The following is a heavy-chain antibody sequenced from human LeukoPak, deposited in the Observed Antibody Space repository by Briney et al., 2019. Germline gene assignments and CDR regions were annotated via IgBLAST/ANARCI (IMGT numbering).Heavy chain of an antibody. V-gene: IGHV1-2*02. CDR2: INPNSGGT. Sequence: ASVKVSCKASGYTFTGYYMHWVRQAPGQGLEWMGWINPNSGGTNYAQKFQGRVTVTRDTSISTAYMELSGLRSDDTAVYYCARSYCTGGSCADVFDIWGQGTMVAVSS. D-gene: IGHD2-15*01. CDR3: ARSYCTGGSCADVFDI. CDR1: GYTFTGYY. J-gene: IGHJ3*02.